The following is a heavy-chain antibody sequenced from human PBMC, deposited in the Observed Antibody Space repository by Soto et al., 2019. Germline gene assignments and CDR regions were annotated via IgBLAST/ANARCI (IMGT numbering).Heavy chain of an antibody. D-gene: IGHD3-10*01. Sequence: QVQLVQSGAEVKKPGSSVKVSCKASGGTFSSYAINWVRQAPGQGLEWMGGIIRIFGTPDYAQRFQGRVTITADESKSTAYKELSSLRSEDTAVYYCARQGSNEYYYYGMDVWGQGTTVTVSS. J-gene: IGHJ6*02. V-gene: IGHV1-69*12. CDR1: GGTFSSYA. CDR2: IIRIFGTP. CDR3: ARQGSNEYYYYGMDV.